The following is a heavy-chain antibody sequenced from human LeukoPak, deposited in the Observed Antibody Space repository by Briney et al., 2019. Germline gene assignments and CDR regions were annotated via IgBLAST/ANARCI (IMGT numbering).Heavy chain of an antibody. J-gene: IGHJ4*02. CDR1: GFTFSSYA. D-gene: IGHD3-10*01. CDR3: ARELYGSGSYFDY. CDR2: ISSGSRDI. Sequence: PGGSLRLSCAASGFTFSSYAMSWVRQAPGKGLEWVSSISSGSRDIYYADSLKGRFTISRDNAKNSLYLQMNSLRAEDTAVYYCARELYGSGSYFDYWGQGTLVTVSS. V-gene: IGHV3-21*01.